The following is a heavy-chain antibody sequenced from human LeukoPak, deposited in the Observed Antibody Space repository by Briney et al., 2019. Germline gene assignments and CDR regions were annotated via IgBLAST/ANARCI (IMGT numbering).Heavy chain of an antibody. J-gene: IGHJ4*02. V-gene: IGHV5-51*01. CDR3: TRARYCSGGSCYAEY. Sequence: GESLKISCKGSGYSFTTYWIGWVRQMPGKGLEWMGIIYPGDSDTRYSPSFQGQVTISADKSISTAYLQWSSLKASDTAMYYCTRARYCSGGSCYAEYWGQGTLVTASS. CDR2: IYPGDSDT. CDR1: GYSFTTYW. D-gene: IGHD2-15*01.